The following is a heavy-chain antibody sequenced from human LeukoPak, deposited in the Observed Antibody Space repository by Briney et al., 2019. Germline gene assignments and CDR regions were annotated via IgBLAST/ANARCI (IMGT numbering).Heavy chain of an antibody. J-gene: IGHJ4*02. CDR3: ARRAVVVPAAMYFDY. CDR2: INHNGST. Sequence: SETLSLTCAVYGRSFSGYYWSWIRQPPGKGLEWIGEINHNGSTNYNPSLKSRVTISVDTSKNQFSLKLSSVTAADTAVYYCARRAVVVPAAMYFDYWGQGTLVTVSS. V-gene: IGHV4-34*01. D-gene: IGHD2-2*01. CDR1: GRSFSGYY.